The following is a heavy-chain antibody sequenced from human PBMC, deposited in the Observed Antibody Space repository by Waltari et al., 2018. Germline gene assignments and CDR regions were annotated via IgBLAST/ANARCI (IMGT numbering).Heavy chain of an antibody. V-gene: IGHV3-74*01. Sequence: EVQLVESGGGLVQPGGSLRLSCAASGFTFSSHWMYWVSQTPGKGLVWVAGINRDGSSTSYADSVKGRVTISRDNAKNTLYLQMNSLRAEDTAVYYCVRDSSGTYWGQGTQVTVSS. CDR3: VRDSSGTY. CDR1: GFTFSSHW. CDR2: INRDGSST. D-gene: IGHD3-22*01. J-gene: IGHJ4*02.